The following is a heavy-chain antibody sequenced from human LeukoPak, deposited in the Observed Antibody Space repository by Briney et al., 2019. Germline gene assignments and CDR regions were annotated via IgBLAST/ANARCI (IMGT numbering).Heavy chain of an antibody. Sequence: RGSRRLSRAASEFHLSIHWMSWVRQAPGKALEWVANIKQDGSEKYYVDSVKGRFTLSRGNAKNSLYLQMNSLRAEDTAVYYCAREPSIAARYDAFDIWGQGTMVTVSS. CDR3: AREPSIAARYDAFDI. CDR2: IKQDGSEK. CDR1: EFHLSIHW. V-gene: IGHV3-7*05. J-gene: IGHJ3*02. D-gene: IGHD6-6*01.